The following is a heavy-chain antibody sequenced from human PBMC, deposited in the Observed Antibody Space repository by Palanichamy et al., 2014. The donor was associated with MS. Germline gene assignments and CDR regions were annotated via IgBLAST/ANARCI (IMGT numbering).Heavy chain of an antibody. CDR1: GFTFSTYG. J-gene: IGHJ4*02. CDR3: VNEYGSGSYYYFDD. V-gene: IGHV3-30*18. Sequence: QVQLVESGGGVVQPGRSLRLSCAASGFTFSTYGMHWVRQAPGKGLEWVAVISYDGSNKYYTDSVKGRFTISRDNSKNTLYLQMDSLRAEDTAVYYCVNEYGSGSYYYFDDWGQGTLVTVSS. CDR2: ISYDGSNK. D-gene: IGHD3-22*01.